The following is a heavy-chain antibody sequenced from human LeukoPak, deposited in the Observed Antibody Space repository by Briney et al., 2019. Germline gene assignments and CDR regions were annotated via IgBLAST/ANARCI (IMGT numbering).Heavy chain of an antibody. CDR2: IYHSGST. CDR3: ARAAGLPPPLGYYYYYMDV. D-gene: IGHD6-19*01. V-gene: IGHV4-38-2*02. Sequence: SETLSLTCTVSGYSISSGYYWGWIRQPPGKGLEWIGSIYHSGSTYYNPSLKSRVTISVDTSKNQFSLKLSSVTAADTAVYYCARAAGLPPPLGYYYYYMDVWGKGTTVTVSS. CDR1: GYSISSGYY. J-gene: IGHJ6*03.